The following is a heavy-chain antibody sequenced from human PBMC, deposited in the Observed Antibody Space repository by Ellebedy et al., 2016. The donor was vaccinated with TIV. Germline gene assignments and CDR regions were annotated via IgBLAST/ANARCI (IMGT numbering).Heavy chain of an antibody. V-gene: IGHV3-30*03. J-gene: IGHJ4*02. CDR2: ISYDGSDK. CDR3: ARGESEEQWRVRDY. D-gene: IGHD6-19*01. CDR1: GFSFGSHG. Sequence: GGSLRLSCAGSGFSFGSHGMHWVRQAPGKGLEWVATISYDGSDKYYEDSVKGRFTISRDNSKSTLYLEMNSLRAEDTAVYYCARGESEEQWRVRDYWGQGTLVTVSS.